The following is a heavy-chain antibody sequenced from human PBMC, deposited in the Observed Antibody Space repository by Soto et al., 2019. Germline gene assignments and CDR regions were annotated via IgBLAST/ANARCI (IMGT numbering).Heavy chain of an antibody. CDR2: MNPNSGNT. V-gene: IGHV1-8*01. CDR3: AITLDYESSSRGQGDYYYYYYMDV. J-gene: IGHJ6*03. D-gene: IGHD6-13*01. CDR1: GYTFTSYD. Sequence: ASVKVSCKASGYTFTSYDINWVRQATGQGLEWMGWMNPNSGNTGYAQKFQGRVTMTRNTSISTAYMELSSLRSEDTAVYYCAITLDYESSSRGQGDYYYYYYMDVWGKGTTVTVSS.